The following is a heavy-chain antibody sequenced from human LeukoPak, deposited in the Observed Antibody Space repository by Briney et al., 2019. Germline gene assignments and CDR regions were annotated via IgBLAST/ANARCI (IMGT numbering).Heavy chain of an antibody. D-gene: IGHD3-22*01. CDR2: IYYSGST. Sequence: SETLSLTCTVSGGSISSGGYYRSWIRQHPGKGLEWIGYIYYSGSTYYNPSLKSRVTISVDTSKNQFSLKLSSVTAADTAVYYCARVGYDSSGYYYYFDYWGQGTLVTVSS. CDR1: GGSISSGGYY. V-gene: IGHV4-31*03. J-gene: IGHJ4*02. CDR3: ARVGYDSSGYYYYFDY.